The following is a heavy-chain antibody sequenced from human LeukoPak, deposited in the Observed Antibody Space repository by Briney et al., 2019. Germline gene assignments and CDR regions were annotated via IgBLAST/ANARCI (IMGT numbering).Heavy chain of an antibody. D-gene: IGHD6-19*01. CDR3: ARDPGYNSGA. J-gene: IGHJ5*02. Sequence: GGSLRLSCAASGFTFSSHCMIWVRQAPGKGLEWVASIKQDGSEKYYADSVKGRFTISRDNVKNSLYLQMNSLRAEDTAIYYCARDPGYNSGAWGQGTLVTVSS. CDR2: IKQDGSEK. CDR1: GFTFSSHC. V-gene: IGHV3-7*05.